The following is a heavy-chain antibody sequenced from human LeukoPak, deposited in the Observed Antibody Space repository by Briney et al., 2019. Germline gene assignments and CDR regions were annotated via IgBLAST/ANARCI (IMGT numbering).Heavy chain of an antibody. CDR1: GFTFSSYG. CDR2: ISYDGSNK. J-gene: IGHJ4*02. Sequence: GGSLRLSCAASGFTFSSYGMHWVRQAPGKGLEWVAVISYDGSNKYYADSVKGRFTISRDNSKNTLYLQMNSLRAEDTAVYYCARATGYFVQYPVDYWGQGTLVTVSS. V-gene: IGHV3-30*03. D-gene: IGHD3-9*01. CDR3: ARATGYFVQYPVDY.